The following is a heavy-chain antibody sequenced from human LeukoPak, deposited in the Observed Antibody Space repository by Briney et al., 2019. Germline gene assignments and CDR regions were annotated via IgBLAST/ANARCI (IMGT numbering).Heavy chain of an antibody. Sequence: GGSLRLSCAAPGFIFSGYNMNWVRQAPGKGLEWVSSISTTSSSIYYADSVKGRFTISRDNAKNSLYLQMNSLRAEDTAVYYCATEWLRRPFDNWGQGTLVTVSS. CDR2: ISTTSSSI. V-gene: IGHV3-21*01. J-gene: IGHJ4*02. CDR3: ATEWLRRPFDN. D-gene: IGHD5-12*01. CDR1: GFIFSGYN.